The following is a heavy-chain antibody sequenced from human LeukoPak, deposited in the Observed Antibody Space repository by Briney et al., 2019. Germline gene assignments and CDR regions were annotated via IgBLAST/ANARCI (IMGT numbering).Heavy chain of an antibody. CDR2: ISGSGGST. D-gene: IGHD3-3*01. V-gene: IGHV3-23*01. Sequence: PGGSLRLSCAASGFTFSSYAMSWVRQAPGKGLEWVSAISGSGGSTYYADPVKGRFTISRDNSKNTLYLQMNSLRAEDTAVYYCAKDSFGVVTLPFDYWGQGTLVTVSS. CDR1: GFTFSSYA. CDR3: AKDSFGVVTLPFDY. J-gene: IGHJ4*02.